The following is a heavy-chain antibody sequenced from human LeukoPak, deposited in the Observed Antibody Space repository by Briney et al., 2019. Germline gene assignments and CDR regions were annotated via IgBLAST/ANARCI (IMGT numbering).Heavy chain of an antibody. Sequence: GASVKVSCKASVYTFTNFYIHWVRQAPGQGLEWMGWMNPNSGDTSYAREFHDRVTMTRDTSLTTAYMELSSLRSDDTAVYYCARRPINCIITNCYVDNWGQGTLVTVSS. CDR3: ARRPINCIITNCYVDN. CDR2: MNPNSGDT. J-gene: IGHJ4*02. V-gene: IGHV1-2*02. CDR1: VYTFTNFY. D-gene: IGHD2-2*01.